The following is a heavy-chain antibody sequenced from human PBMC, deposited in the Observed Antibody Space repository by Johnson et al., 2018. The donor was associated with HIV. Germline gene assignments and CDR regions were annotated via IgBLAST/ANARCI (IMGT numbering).Heavy chain of an antibody. CDR3: AKDLIAARRGCDAFDI. D-gene: IGHD6-6*01. CDR2: IWYDGSNK. Sequence: MQLVESGGGLVQPGGSLRLSCAASGFSFSGYGMHWVRQAPGKGLEWVAVIWYDGSNKYYADSVRGRFTISRDNSKNTLYLQMNSLRAEDTAVYYCAKDLIAARRGCDAFDIWGQGTMVTVSS. V-gene: IGHV3-33*06. J-gene: IGHJ3*02. CDR1: GFSFSGYG.